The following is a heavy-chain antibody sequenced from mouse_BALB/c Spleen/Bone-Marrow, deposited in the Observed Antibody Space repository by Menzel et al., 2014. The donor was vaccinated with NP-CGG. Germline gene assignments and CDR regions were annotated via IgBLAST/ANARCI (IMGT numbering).Heavy chain of an antibody. CDR2: IYPGDGDT. CDR1: GYAFSGYW. V-gene: IGHV1-80*01. CDR3: ARGGISVDY. Sequence: QVQLKESGAERVRPGSSVKISCKASGYAFSGYWMNWVKQRPGQGLEWIGQIYPGDGDTDYNGKFKGKATLTADKSSSTAYMQLSSLTSEDSAVYFCARGGISVDYWGQGTTLTVSS. J-gene: IGHJ2*01.